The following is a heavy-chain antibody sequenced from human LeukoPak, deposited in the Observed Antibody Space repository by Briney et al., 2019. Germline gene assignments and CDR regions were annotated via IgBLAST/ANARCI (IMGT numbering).Heavy chain of an antibody. D-gene: IGHD2-15*01. Sequence: GASVKVSCKASGGTFSSYAIYWVRQAPGQGLEWMGGIIPILGTADYAQRFQGRVTITTDESTSTVYMELSSLRSEDTAVYYCARAPRGSCSGGSCPHFNYWGQGTLVTVSS. J-gene: IGHJ4*02. CDR2: IIPILGTA. CDR1: GGTFSSYA. V-gene: IGHV1-69*05. CDR3: ARAPRGSCSGGSCPHFNY.